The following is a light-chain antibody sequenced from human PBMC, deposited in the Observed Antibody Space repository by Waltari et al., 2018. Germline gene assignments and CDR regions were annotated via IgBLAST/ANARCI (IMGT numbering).Light chain of an antibody. CDR1: QGVKNN. CDR3: QQYDTLPVT. Sequence: TQLTQSPSTLSASVGYTVVITRRASQGVKNNLAWYQQKPGKAPKVLIHKASRLESGAPSRFSGSGYGPEFTLTISSLQPDDFATYYCQQYDTLPVTFGGGTKVEIK. J-gene: IGKJ4*01. CDR2: KAS. V-gene: IGKV1-5*03.